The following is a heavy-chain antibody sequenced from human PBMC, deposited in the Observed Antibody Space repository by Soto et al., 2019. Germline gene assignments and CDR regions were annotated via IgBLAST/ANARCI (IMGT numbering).Heavy chain of an antibody. CDR3: ARDSWITVKMFDF. CDR2: IDTNYGHT. Sequence: ASVKVSCKASGYTFIDNSMHWVRQAPGQGLEWMGWIDTNYGHTKYSQKFQGRVTISSGTSASSTHMELSSLTSEDTAVYYCARDSWITVKMFDFWGPGTLVTVSS. CDR1: GYTFIDNS. J-gene: IGHJ4*02. V-gene: IGHV1-3*04. D-gene: IGHD3-22*01.